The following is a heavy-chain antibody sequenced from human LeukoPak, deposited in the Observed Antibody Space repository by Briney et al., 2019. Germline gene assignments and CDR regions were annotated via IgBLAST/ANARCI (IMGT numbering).Heavy chain of an antibody. J-gene: IGHJ4*02. D-gene: IGHD6-19*01. CDR1: GFTFDDYA. CDR3: AKDRRAVAGTFFDY. CDR2: ISWNSGSI. V-gene: IGHV3-9*01. Sequence: GGSLRLSCAASGFTFDDYAMHWVRQAPGKGLEWVSGISWNSGSIGYADSVKGRFTISRDNSKNTLYLQMNSLRAEDTAVYYCAKDRRAVAGTFFDYWGQGTLVTVSS.